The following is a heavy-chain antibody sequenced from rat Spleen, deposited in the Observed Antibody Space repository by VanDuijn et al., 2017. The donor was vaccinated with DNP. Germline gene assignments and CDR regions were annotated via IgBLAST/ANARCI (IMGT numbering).Heavy chain of an antibody. D-gene: IGHD4-3*01. J-gene: IGHJ4*01. CDR1: GFTFSNYY. CDR3: TSPVPSGHYVMDA. CDR2: IIHDGSRT. V-gene: IGHV5S10*01. Sequence: EVQLVESGGGLVRPGRSLKLSCAASGFTFSNYYMAWVRQAPKKGLEWVATIIHDGSRTYYGDSVKGRFTISRDNTKNALYLQMDSLRSEDTATYYCTSPVPSGHYVMDAWGQGTSVTVSS.